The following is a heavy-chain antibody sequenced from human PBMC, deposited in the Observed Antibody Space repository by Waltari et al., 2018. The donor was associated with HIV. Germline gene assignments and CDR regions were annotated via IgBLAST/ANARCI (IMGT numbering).Heavy chain of an antibody. CDR1: GGTFSNSG. CDR3: ARGKDSSSWYHDSHYYGMDV. Sequence: QVQLVQSGAEVKKPGSSVKVSCKASGGTFSNSGISWVRQAPGHGLEWMGGIIPMFGTAKYAQKFQGRVTITADESTSTAYMEVSSLRHEDTAVYYCARGKDSSSWYHDSHYYGMDVWGQGTTVTVSS. J-gene: IGHJ6*02. D-gene: IGHD6-13*01. V-gene: IGHV1-69*01. CDR2: IIPMFGTA.